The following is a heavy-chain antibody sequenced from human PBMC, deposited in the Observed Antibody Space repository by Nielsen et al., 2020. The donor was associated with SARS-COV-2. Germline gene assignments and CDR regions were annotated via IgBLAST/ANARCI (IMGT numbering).Heavy chain of an antibody. CDR3: AREVPAEDIVVVPAAATDYYYYMDV. CDR2: IIPIFGTA. V-gene: IGHV1-69*15. D-gene: IGHD2-2*01. J-gene: IGHJ6*03. Sequence: WVRQAPGQGLEWMGRIIPIFGTANYAQKFQGRVTITADESTSTAYMELSSLRSEDTAVYYCAREVPAEDIVVVPAAATDYYYYMDVWGKGTTVTVSS.